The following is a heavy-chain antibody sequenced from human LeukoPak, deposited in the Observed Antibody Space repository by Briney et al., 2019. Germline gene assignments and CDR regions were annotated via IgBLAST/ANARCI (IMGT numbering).Heavy chain of an antibody. CDR3: AREAHCSGGSCRIDY. V-gene: IGHV3-11*04. CDR1: GFTFSDYY. J-gene: IGHJ4*02. CDR2: ISSSGSTI. D-gene: IGHD2-15*01. Sequence: GGSLRLSCAASGFTFSDYYMSWPRQAPGKGLEWVSYISSSGSTIYYADSVKGRFTISRDNAKNSLYLQMNSLRAEDTAVYYCAREAHCSGGSCRIDYWGQGTLVTVSS.